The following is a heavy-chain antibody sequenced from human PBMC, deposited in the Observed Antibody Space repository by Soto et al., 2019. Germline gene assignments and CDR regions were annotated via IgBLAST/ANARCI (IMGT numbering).Heavy chain of an antibody. Sequence: GGSLRLSCAASEFTFSNYAMAWVRQAPGQGLEWVSSISASGGSPSYADSVQGRFTISRDNPKNTLYLQLNSLRVEDTAMYYCAKARCSTTNCYVPDYWGQGTLVTLSS. J-gene: IGHJ4*02. V-gene: IGHV3-23*01. CDR2: ISASGGSP. CDR3: AKARCSTTNCYVPDY. CDR1: EFTFSNYA. D-gene: IGHD2-2*01.